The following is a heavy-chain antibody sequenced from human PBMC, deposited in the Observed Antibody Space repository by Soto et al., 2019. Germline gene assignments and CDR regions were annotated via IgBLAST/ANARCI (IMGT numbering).Heavy chain of an antibody. D-gene: IGHD3-3*01. Sequence: LSLTCTVSGGSISSYYWSWIRQPPGKGLEWIGYTYYSGSTNYNPSLKSRVTISVDTSKNQFSLKLSSVTAADTAVYYCARVIWEPYEFWSGKLSAFEIWGQRTMVTVSS. V-gene: IGHV4-59*01. CDR2: TYYSGST. CDR1: GGSISSYY. CDR3: ARVIWEPYEFWSGKLSAFEI. J-gene: IGHJ3*02.